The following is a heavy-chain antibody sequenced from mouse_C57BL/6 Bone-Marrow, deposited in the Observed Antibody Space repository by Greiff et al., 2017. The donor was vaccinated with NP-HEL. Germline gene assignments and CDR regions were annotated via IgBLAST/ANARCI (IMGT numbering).Heavy chain of an antibody. Sequence: QVHVKQSGAELVRPGASVTLSCKASGYTFTDYEMHWVKQTPVHGLEWIGAIDPETGGTAYNQKFKGKAILTADKSSSTAYMELRSLTSEDSAVYYCTRNPYWYFDVWGTGTTVTVSS. V-gene: IGHV1-15*01. CDR2: IDPETGGT. CDR3: TRNPYWYFDV. J-gene: IGHJ1*03. CDR1: GYTFTDYE.